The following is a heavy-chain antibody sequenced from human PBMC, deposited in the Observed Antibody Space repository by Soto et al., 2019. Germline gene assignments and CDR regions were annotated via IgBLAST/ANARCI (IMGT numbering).Heavy chain of an antibody. J-gene: IGHJ4*02. CDR3: ARSMPAARFPFHY. D-gene: IGHD6-6*01. Sequence: SETLSLTCTVSGGSISSYYWSLIRQPPGKGLEWIGYIYYSGSTNYNPSLKSRVTISVDTSKNQFSLKLSSVNAADTAVYYCARSMPAARFPFHYWGQGTLVTVSS. CDR2: IYYSGST. CDR1: GGSISSYY. V-gene: IGHV4-59*01.